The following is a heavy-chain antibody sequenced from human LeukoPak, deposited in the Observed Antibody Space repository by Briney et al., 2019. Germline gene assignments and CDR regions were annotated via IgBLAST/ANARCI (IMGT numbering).Heavy chain of an antibody. V-gene: IGHV3-30*18. CDR3: AKVGFSEMEWLLYSDH. J-gene: IGHJ4*02. CDR1: GFTFSSYG. D-gene: IGHD3-3*01. Sequence: GGSLRLSCAASGFTFSSYGMHWVRQAPGKGLEWVAAISYDGSNKYYADSVKGRFTISSDNSKNTLYLQMNSLRAEDTAVYYCAKVGFSEMEWLLYSDHWGQGTLVTVSS. CDR2: ISYDGSNK.